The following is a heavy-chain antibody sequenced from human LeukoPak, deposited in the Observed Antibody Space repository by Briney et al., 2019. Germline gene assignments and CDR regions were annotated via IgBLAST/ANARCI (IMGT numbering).Heavy chain of an antibody. CDR1: GGSISSSSYY. D-gene: IGHD1-1*01. V-gene: IGHV4-39*07. CDR3: ARDSGMWGTFDY. J-gene: IGHJ4*02. Sequence: PSETLSLTCTVSGGSISSSSYYWGWIRQPPGKGLEWIGSIYYSGSTYYNPSLKSRVTISVDTSKNQFSLKLSSVTAADTAVYYCARDSGMWGTFDYWGQGTLVTVSS. CDR2: IYYSGST.